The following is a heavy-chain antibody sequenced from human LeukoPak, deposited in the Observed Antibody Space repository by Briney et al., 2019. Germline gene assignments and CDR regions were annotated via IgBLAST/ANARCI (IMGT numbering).Heavy chain of an antibody. V-gene: IGHV4-30-4*08. CDR1: GGSISSGDYY. CDR3: AGYCSGGSCYYYFDY. CDR2: IYYSGST. J-gene: IGHJ4*02. D-gene: IGHD2-15*01. Sequence: PSETLSLXCTVSGGSISSGDYYWSWSRQPPGKGPEWIGYIYYSGSTYYDPSLKSRVTISVDTSKNQFSLKLSSVTAADTAVYYCAGYCSGGSCYYYFDYWGQGTLVTVSS.